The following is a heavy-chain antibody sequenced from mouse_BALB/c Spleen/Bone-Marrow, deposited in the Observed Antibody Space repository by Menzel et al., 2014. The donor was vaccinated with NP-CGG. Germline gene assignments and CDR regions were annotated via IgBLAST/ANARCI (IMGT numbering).Heavy chain of an antibody. D-gene: IGHD2-10*01. CDR2: IYLGSGNT. CDR3: ARSPYYGNYDDY. CDR1: GYTFTDCY. V-gene: IGHV1-84*02. Sequence: QVQLQQSGPELVKPGASVKISCKASGYTFTDCYINWVKQKPGQGLVWLGWIYLGSGNTKYTEKFKDKATLTVDTSSSTDYMQLSRLTSEGTAVYFCARSPYYGNYDDYWGQGTTLTVSS. J-gene: IGHJ2*01.